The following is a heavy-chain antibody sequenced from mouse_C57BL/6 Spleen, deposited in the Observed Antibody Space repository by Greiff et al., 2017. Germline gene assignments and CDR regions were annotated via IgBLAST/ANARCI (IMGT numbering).Heavy chain of an antibody. D-gene: IGHD1-1*01. CDR3: TSYYYGSSRAS. V-gene: IGHV14-4*01. CDR1: GFNIKDDY. Sequence: VQLKESGAELVRPGASVKLSCTASGFNIKDDYMHWVKQRPEQGLEWIGWIDPENGDTEYASKFQGKATITADTSSNTAYLQLSSLTSEDTAVYYCTSYYYGSSRASWGQGTTLTVSS. J-gene: IGHJ2*01. CDR2: IDPENGDT.